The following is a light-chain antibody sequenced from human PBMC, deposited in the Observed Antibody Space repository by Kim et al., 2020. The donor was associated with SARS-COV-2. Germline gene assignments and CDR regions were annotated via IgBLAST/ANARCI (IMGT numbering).Light chain of an antibody. J-gene: IGKJ2*01. V-gene: IGKV1-5*03. CDR2: QAS. CDR1: QSVSSR. Sequence: DIQMTQYPSTLSASAGDRVTISCRASQSVSSRLAWYQKKPGKAPKLLISQASILESGVPSRFSGSGSGTEFTLTISTLQPEDFATYYCQHYDSYPYTFGQGTKLEI. CDR3: QHYDSYPYT.